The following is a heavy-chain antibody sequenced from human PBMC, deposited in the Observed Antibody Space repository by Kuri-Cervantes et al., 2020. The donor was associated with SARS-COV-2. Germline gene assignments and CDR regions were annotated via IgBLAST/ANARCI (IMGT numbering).Heavy chain of an antibody. V-gene: IGHV4-61*09. CDR3: GKVSWLQLWRRYSDS. CDR1: GVSVTGGTYY. CDR2: LDTSGST. Sequence: SQTLSLTYAVSGVSVTGGTYYWAWIRQPAGKGLEWIGHLDTSGSTTYNPSLRGRVTISLDPSNNQVSLRLTSATAADTAVYYCGKVSWLQLWRRYSDSWGQGTLVTVSS. D-gene: IGHD5-24*01. J-gene: IGHJ4*02.